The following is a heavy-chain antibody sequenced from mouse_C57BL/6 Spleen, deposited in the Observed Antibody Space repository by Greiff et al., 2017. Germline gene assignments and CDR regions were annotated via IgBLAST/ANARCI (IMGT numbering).Heavy chain of an antibody. CDR3: ARSSTTNYFDY. V-gene: IGHV1-4*01. CDR1: GYTFTSYT. Sequence: QVQLQQSGAELARPGASVKMSCKASGYTFTSYTMHWVKQRPGQGLEWIGYINPSSGYTKYNQKFKDKATLAAAKSSSTAYMQLSSLPSEDSAVYYCARSSTTNYFDYWGQGTTLTVSS. D-gene: IGHD1-1*01. J-gene: IGHJ2*01. CDR2: INPSSGYT.